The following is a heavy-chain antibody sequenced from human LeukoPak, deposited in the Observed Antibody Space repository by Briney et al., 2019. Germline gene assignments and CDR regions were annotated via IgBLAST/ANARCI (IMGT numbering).Heavy chain of an antibody. D-gene: IGHD1-1*01. CDR2: IWYDGSNK. V-gene: IGHV3-33*06. J-gene: IGHJ6*03. CDR3: AKAGTNPWTHYYYFYYMDV. CDR1: GFPFSSYA. Sequence: WGSLRLSCAASGFPFSSYAMHWVRQAPGKGLEWVAVIWYDGSNKYYADSVKGRFTISRDNSRNTLYLQMNSLGAEDTAVYYCAKAGTNPWTHYYYFYYMDVWGKGITVTVSS.